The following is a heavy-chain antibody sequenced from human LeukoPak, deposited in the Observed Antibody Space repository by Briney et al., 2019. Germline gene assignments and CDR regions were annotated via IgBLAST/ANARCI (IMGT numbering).Heavy chain of an antibody. Sequence: GGFLRLSCAASGFTFSSYWMSWVRQAPGKGLEWVANIKQDGSEKYYVDSVKGRFTISRDNSKNTLHLQMNSLRAEDTAVYYCAKDKADSTSWAIFDIWGQGTMVTVSS. D-gene: IGHD2-2*01. J-gene: IGHJ3*02. CDR1: GFTFSSYW. V-gene: IGHV3-7*01. CDR2: IKQDGSEK. CDR3: AKDKADSTSWAIFDI.